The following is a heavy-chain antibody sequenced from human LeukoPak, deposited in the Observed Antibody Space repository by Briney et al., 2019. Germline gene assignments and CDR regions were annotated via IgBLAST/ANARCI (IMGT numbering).Heavy chain of an antibody. CDR3: ARKLGRDYVWGSYRYSGYFDY. Sequence: SETLSLTCAVYGGSFSGYYWSWIRQPPGKGLEWIGEINHSGSTNYNPSLKSRVTISVDTSKNQFSLKLSSVTAADTAVYYCARKLGRDYVWGSYRYSGYFDYWGQGTLVTVSS. J-gene: IGHJ4*02. CDR1: GGSFSGYY. V-gene: IGHV4-34*01. D-gene: IGHD3-16*02. CDR2: INHSGST.